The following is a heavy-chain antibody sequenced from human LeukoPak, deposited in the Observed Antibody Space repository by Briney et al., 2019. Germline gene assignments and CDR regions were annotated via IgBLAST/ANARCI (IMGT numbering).Heavy chain of an antibody. J-gene: IGHJ3*02. CDR1: GFTFSSYD. V-gene: IGHV3-13*01. CDR3: ARGEGLGTNLDAFDI. CDR2: IGTAGDT. D-gene: IGHD1-14*01. Sequence: GGSLRLSCAASGFTFSSYDMHWVRQATGKGLEWVSAIGTAGDTYYPGSVKGRFTISRENAKNSLYLQMNSLRAGDTAVYYCARGEGLGTNLDAFDIWGQGTMVTVSS.